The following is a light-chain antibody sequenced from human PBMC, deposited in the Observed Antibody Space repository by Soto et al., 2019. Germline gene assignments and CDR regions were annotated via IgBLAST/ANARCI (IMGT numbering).Light chain of an antibody. CDR2: VGTGGIVG. CDR1: SGYSNYK. J-gene: IGLJ2*01. V-gene: IGLV9-49*01. CDR3: GADHGTGSNFVV. Sequence: QLVLTQPPSASASLGASVTLTCTLNSGYSNYKVDWYQQRPGKGPRFVMRVGTGGIVGSKGDGIPDRFSVFGSGLNRFLTIKNIQEEDESDYHCGADHGTGSNFVVFGGGTKLTVL.